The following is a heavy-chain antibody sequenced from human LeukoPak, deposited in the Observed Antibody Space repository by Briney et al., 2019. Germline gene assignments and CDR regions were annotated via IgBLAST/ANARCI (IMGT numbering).Heavy chain of an antibody. CDR1: GGSINSGDYY. J-gene: IGHJ4*02. CDR2: IYHSGST. Sequence: SETLSLTCTVSGGSINSGDYYWSWIRQPPGKGLEWIGYIYHSGSTYYNPSLKSRVTISVDRSKNQFSLKLSSVTAADTAVYYCARVKGYSNYVFDYWGQGTLVTVSS. D-gene: IGHD4-11*01. CDR3: ARVKGYSNYVFDY. V-gene: IGHV4-30-2*01.